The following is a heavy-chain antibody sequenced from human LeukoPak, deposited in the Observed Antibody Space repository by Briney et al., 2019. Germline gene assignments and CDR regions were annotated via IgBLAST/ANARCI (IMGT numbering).Heavy chain of an antibody. J-gene: IGHJ5*02. Sequence: ASVKVSCKASGYTFTSYDINWVRQAPGQGLEWMGWISAYNGNTNYAQKLQGRVTMTTDTSTSTAYMELRSLRSDDTAVCYCARDYIEYSSSSEHWFDPWGQGTLVTVSS. CDR1: GYTFTSYD. V-gene: IGHV1-18*01. D-gene: IGHD6-6*01. CDR2: ISAYNGNT. CDR3: ARDYIEYSSSSEHWFDP.